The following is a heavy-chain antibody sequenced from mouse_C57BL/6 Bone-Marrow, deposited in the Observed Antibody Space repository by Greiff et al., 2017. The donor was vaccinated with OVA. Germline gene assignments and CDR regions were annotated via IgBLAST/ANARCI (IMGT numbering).Heavy chain of an antibody. CDR1: GYTFTGYW. CDR3: ARRNWYGSSYCDY. CDR2: ILPGSGST. D-gene: IGHD1-1*01. Sequence: VQLQQSGAELMKPGASVKLSCKATGYTFTGYWIEWVKQRPGHGLEWIGEILPGSGSTNYNEKFKGKATVTADTSSNTAYMQLSRLTTEDSDIYDCARRNWYGSSYCDYWGQGTTLTVSS. V-gene: IGHV1-9*01. J-gene: IGHJ2*01.